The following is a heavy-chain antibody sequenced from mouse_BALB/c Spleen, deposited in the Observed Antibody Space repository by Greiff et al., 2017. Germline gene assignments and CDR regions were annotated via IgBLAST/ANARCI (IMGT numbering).Heavy chain of an antibody. CDR3: ARHNDWRVDY. CDR2: INSNGGST. Sequence: EVQVVESGGGLVKLGGSLKLSCAASGFTFSSFYMSWVRQTPEKRLELVAAINSNGGSTYYPDTVKGRFTISRDNAKNTLYLQMSSLKSENPALYFCARHNDWRVDYWGQGTSVTVAS. J-gene: IGHJ4*01. CDR1: GFTFSSFY. D-gene: IGHD2-12*01. V-gene: IGHV5-6-2*01.